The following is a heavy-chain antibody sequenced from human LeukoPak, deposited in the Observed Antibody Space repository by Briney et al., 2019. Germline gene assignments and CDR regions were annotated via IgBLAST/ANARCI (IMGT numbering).Heavy chain of an antibody. CDR2: ISGSGGST. V-gene: IGHV3-23*01. Sequence: GGSLRLSCAASGFTFSSYAMNWVRQAPGKGLEWVSGISGSGGSTYYADSEKGRFTISRDNSKNTLYLQVNSLRAEDTAVYYCAKGIPRIGFDQWGQGTLVTVSS. CDR3: AKGIPRIGFDQ. CDR1: GFTFSSYA. D-gene: IGHD2-15*01. J-gene: IGHJ4*02.